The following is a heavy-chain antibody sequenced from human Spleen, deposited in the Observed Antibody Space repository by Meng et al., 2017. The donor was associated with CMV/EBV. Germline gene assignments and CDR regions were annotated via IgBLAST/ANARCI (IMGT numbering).Heavy chain of an antibody. Sequence: GGSLRLSCRASGFTFSSYWMSWVRQAPGKGLEWVANIKQDGSEKYYVDSVKGRFTISRDNAKNSLYLQMNSLRAEDTAVYYCAKTLYSSSWYRYYYYYGMDVWGQGTTVTVS. D-gene: IGHD6-13*01. CDR1: GFTFSSYW. J-gene: IGHJ6*02. CDR3: AKTLYSSSWYRYYYYYGMDV. V-gene: IGHV3-7*01. CDR2: IKQDGSEK.